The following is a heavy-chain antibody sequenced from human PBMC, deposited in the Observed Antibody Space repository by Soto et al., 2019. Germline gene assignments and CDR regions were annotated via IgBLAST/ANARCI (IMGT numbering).Heavy chain of an antibody. CDR1: AASSGRSSYF. CDR3: ARRDRGGNGGKSFPF. CDR2: LYYSGSA. D-gene: IGHD5-12*01. J-gene: IGHJ4*02. Sequence: SETLSLTCTVSAASSGRSSYFWGWIRQPPGKGLEWIGSLYYSGSAYYNPSLYSRVTISADTSKNLLSLRLRSVTAADTAVYYCARRDRGGNGGKSFPFWGQGTLVTVSS. V-gene: IGHV4-39*01.